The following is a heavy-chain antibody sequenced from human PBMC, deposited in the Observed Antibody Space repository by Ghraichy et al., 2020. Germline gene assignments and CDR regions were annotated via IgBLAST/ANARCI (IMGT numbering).Heavy chain of an antibody. V-gene: IGHV1-69*06. D-gene: IGHD5-12*01. CDR2: IIPIFGTA. CDR3: ARVMDIVATIDYYYYYGMDV. Sequence: SVKVSCKASGGTFSSYAISWVRQAPGQGLEWMGGIIPIFGTANYAQKFQGRVTITADKSTSTAYMELSSLRSEDTAVYYCARVMDIVATIDYYYYYGMDVWGQGTTVTVSS. CDR1: GGTFSSYA. J-gene: IGHJ6*02.